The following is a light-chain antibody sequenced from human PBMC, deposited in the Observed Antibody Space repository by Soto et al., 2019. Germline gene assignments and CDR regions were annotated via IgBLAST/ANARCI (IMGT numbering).Light chain of an antibody. Sequence: QSVLTQPASVSGSPGQSITLSCTGTSSDVGAYNSVSWYQQHPGKAPKLIIYDVSTRPSGVSNRFSGSKSGNTASLTISGLDAEDEADYYCSSSTTSTTHVFGTGTKVTVL. CDR2: DVS. V-gene: IGLV2-14*03. CDR3: SSSTTSTTHV. J-gene: IGLJ1*01. CDR1: SSDVGAYNS.